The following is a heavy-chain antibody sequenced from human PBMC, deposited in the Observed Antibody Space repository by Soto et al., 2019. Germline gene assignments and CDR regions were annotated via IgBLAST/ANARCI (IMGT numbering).Heavy chain of an antibody. J-gene: IGHJ1*01. D-gene: IGHD6-13*01. CDR3: ARRRYSSSWNHYGYFQH. CDR2: IDPSDSYT. Sequence: GESLKISCKGSGYSFTSYWISWVRQMPGKGLEWMGRIDPSDSYTNYSPSFQGHVTISADKSISTAYLQWSSLKASDTAMYYCARRRYSSSWNHYGYFQHWGQGTLVTVSS. CDR1: GYSFTSYW. V-gene: IGHV5-10-1*01.